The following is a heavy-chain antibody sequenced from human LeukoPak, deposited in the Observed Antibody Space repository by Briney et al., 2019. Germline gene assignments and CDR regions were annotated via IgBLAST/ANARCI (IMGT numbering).Heavy chain of an antibody. CDR2: IFYDGSNK. V-gene: IGHV3-30*14. CDR1: GFTFNTNN. J-gene: IGHJ4*02. D-gene: IGHD3-16*01. CDR3: AREGRGDYGWGISYFDY. Sequence: GGSLRLSCVASGFTFNTNNMHWVRQAPGKGLEWVTFIFYDGSNKNYADSVKGRFTISRDNSKNTLYLQMNSLRAEDTAVYYCAREGRGDYGWGISYFDYWGQGTLVTVSS.